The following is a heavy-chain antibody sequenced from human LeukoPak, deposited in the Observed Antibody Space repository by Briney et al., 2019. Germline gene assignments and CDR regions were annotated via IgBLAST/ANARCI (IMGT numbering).Heavy chain of an antibody. CDR1: GGSISSYY. D-gene: IGHD2-21*01. V-gene: IGHV4-59*08. Sequence: PSETLSLTCTDSGGSISSYYWSWIRQPPGKGLEWIGYIYYSGSTNYNPPLKSRVTISVDTSKNQSSLKLSSVTAADTAVYYCARRGRDSDWFDPWGQGTLVTLSS. CDR2: IYYSGST. J-gene: IGHJ5*02. CDR3: ARRGRDSDWFDP.